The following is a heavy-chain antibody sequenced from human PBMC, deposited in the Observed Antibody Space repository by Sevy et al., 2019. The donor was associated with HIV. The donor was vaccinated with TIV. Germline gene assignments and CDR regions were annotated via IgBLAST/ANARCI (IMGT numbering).Heavy chain of an antibody. CDR1: GFTFSSYW. D-gene: IGHD5-18*01. J-gene: IGHJ6*02. CDR3: ARGYSYGYGMDV. CDR2: ISSDGSPT. Sequence: GGSLRLSCEASGFTFSSYWMHWVRQSPGKGLVWVSRISSDGSPTNYADSVKGPFTISRDNAKNTLYLQMNSLRAEDTAIYYCARGYSYGYGMDVWGQGTTVTVSS. V-gene: IGHV3-74*01.